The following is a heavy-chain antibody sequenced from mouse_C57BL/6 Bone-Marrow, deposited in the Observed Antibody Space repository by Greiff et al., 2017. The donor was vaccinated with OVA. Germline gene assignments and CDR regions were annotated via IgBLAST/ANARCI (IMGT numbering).Heavy chain of an antibody. CDR1: GFSFTSYG. V-gene: IGHV2-3*01. J-gene: IGHJ3*01. Sequence: VKLVESGPGLVAPSQSLSITCTVSGFSFTSYGVSWVRQPPGQGLEWLGVIWGDGSTNYNSALISRLSISKDNSKSQFFLKLNSLQTDDTATSYCAKTLAWFAYWGQGTLVTVSA. CDR3: AKTLAWFAY. CDR2: IWGDGST.